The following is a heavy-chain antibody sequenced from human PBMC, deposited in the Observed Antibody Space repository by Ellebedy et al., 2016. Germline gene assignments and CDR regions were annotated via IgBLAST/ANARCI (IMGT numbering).Heavy chain of an antibody. V-gene: IGHV1-58*01. CDR1: GFTFTSSA. D-gene: IGHD3-9*01. J-gene: IGHJ3*02. CDR2: IVVGSGNT. Sequence: SVKVSXKASGFTFTSSAVQWVRQARGQRLEWIGWIVVGSGNTNYAQKFQERVTITRDMSTSTAYMELSSLRSEDTAVYDCAAGRYYDILTGYYVDAFDIWGQGTMVTVSS. CDR3: AAGRYYDILTGYYVDAFDI.